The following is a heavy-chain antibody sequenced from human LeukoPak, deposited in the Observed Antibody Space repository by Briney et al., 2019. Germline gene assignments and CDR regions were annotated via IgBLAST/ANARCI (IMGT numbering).Heavy chain of an antibody. CDR2: INPTNEKT. CDR1: GYSFRNYG. Sequence: ASVKVSCEASGYSFRNYGMHWVRQAPGQRLEWMGWINPTNEKTKYSEKFQGRVTISRDTGASTVYMELSSLRSEDTAVYYCARDHRTESDGYYFVNELWYFDLWGRGTLVTVSS. CDR3: ARDHRTESDGYYFVNELWYFDL. D-gene: IGHD3-22*01. V-gene: IGHV1-3*01. J-gene: IGHJ2*01.